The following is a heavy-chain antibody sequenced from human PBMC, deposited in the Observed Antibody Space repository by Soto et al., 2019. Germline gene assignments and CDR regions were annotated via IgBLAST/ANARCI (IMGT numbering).Heavy chain of an antibody. Sequence: KPSETLSLTCAVSGYSISSGYYWGWIRQTPGKGLEWIASIYHSGSTYYNPSLKSRVTISVDTSKNQFSLKLTSVTAADTAVYYCARGAATVTPGWFDPWGQGIMVTV. CDR3: ARGAATVTPGWFDP. V-gene: IGHV4-38-2*01. J-gene: IGHJ5*02. CDR2: IYHSGST. CDR1: GYSISSGYY. D-gene: IGHD4-17*01.